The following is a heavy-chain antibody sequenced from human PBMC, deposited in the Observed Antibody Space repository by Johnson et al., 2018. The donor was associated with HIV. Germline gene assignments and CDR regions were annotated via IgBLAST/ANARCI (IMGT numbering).Heavy chain of an antibody. Sequence: QEQLVESGGGVVQPGRSLRLSCAASGFTFSSYAMHWVRQAPGKGLEWVAVISYDGSKKFYADSVKGRFTISRDNSKNTLYLQMNSLRAEDTAVYYCARDDGGGGDAFDIWGQGTMFTVSS. J-gene: IGHJ3*02. V-gene: IGHV3-30*04. D-gene: IGHD2-15*01. CDR3: ARDDGGGGDAFDI. CDR1: GFTFSSYA. CDR2: ISYDGSKK.